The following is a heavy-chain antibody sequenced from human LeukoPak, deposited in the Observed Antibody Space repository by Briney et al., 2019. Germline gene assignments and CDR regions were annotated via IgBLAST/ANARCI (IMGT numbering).Heavy chain of an antibody. V-gene: IGHV7-4-1*02. CDR2: VNTNTGNP. CDR1: GYTFTDYA. Sequence: ASVKVSCKPSGYTFTDYAINWVRQAPGQRLEYMGWVNTNTGNPTYAQGFTARLVFSSDSSVSTPYLQITSLKADDSAIYFCASCNDSSGYFDYWGQGTLVTVSS. D-gene: IGHD3-22*01. J-gene: IGHJ4*02. CDR3: ASCNDSSGYFDY.